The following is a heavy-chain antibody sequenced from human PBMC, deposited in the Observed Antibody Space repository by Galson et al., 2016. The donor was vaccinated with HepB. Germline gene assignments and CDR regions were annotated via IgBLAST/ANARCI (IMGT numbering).Heavy chain of an antibody. CDR1: GYTFTNYH. CDR2: IHPSGGDP. V-gene: IGHV1-46*01. CDR3: ARDRFSSWSIDY. Sequence: SVKVSCKASGYTFTNYHIHWVRQAPGQGPEWMGIIHPSGGDPRYAQKFQGRVTMTRDTSTSTVYMELSSLTSEDTAVYYCARDRFSSWSIDYWGQGTLVTVSP. D-gene: IGHD6-13*01. J-gene: IGHJ4*02.